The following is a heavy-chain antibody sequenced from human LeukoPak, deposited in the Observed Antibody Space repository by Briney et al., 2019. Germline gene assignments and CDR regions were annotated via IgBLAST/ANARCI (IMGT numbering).Heavy chain of an antibody. CDR2: IIPIFGTA. CDR3: ARLGIATAGMKVWFDP. D-gene: IGHD6-13*01. J-gene: IGHJ5*02. V-gene: IGHV1-69*01. CDR1: GGTFSSYA. Sequence: SVKVSCKASGGTFSSYAISWVRQAPGQGLEWMGGIIPIFGTANYAQKFQGRVTITADESTSTAYMELSSLRSEDTAMYYCARLGIATAGMKVWFDPWGQGTLVTVSS.